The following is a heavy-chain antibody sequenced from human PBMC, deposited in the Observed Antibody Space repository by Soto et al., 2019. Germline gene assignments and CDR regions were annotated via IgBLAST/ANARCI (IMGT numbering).Heavy chain of an antibody. Sequence: EVQLVESGGGLVQPGGSLRLSCAASGFTVSNNYMSWVRQAPGRGLEWVSVIYSGGSTHYSDTGKGRFTISRDTSKNAFNLQINTRGGEATAVYYCRIGPLLNGGDYACNNAFDIWGKGTRSPSLQ. CDR1: GFTVSNNY. V-gene: IGHV3-53*04. D-gene: IGHD2-21*01. CDR2: IYSGGST. J-gene: IGHJ3*02. CDR3: RIGPLLNGGDYACNNAFDI.